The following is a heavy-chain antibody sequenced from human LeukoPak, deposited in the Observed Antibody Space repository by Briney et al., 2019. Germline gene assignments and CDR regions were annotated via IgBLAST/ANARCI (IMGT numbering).Heavy chain of an antibody. Sequence: GSLRLSCAGSGFPFSNYWMAWVRQAPGKGLEWVANMKEDGGEINYVDSVKGRFTISRDNAKNSLDLQMNSLRVDDTAVYYCVRDRGYSTFDYWGQGALVIVSS. CDR1: GFPFSNYW. CDR2: MKEDGGEI. J-gene: IGHJ4*02. V-gene: IGHV3-7*01. CDR3: VRDRGYSTFDY. D-gene: IGHD4-23*01.